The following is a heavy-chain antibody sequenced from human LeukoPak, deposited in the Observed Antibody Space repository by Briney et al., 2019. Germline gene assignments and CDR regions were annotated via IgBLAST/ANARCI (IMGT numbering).Heavy chain of an antibody. CDR1: GYTFTSYY. V-gene: IGHV1-46*01. CDR3: AILLPSFDI. CDR2: INPSGGST. D-gene: IGHD2-15*01. Sequence: ASVTVSCKASGYTFTSYYMHWVRQAPGQGLEWMGLINPSGGSTSYAQKFQGRVTMTRDMSTSTVYMELSSLRSEDTAVYYCAILLPSFDIWGQGTMVTVSA. J-gene: IGHJ3*02.